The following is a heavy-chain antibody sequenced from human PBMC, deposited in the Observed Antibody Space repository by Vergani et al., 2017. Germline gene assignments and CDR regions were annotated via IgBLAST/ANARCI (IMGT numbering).Heavy chain of an antibody. V-gene: IGHV3-23*01. Sequence: EVQLLESGGGLVQPGGSLRLSCAASGFTFSSYAMSWVRQAPGKGLEWVSAISGSGGSTYYADSVKGRFTISRDNSKNTLYLQMNSLRAEDTAVYYCAKDVMITFRGVIAVWPYFDYWGQGTLVAVSS. CDR2: ISGSGGST. J-gene: IGHJ4*02. CDR1: GFTFSSYA. D-gene: IGHD3-16*02. CDR3: AKDVMITFRGVIAVWPYFDY.